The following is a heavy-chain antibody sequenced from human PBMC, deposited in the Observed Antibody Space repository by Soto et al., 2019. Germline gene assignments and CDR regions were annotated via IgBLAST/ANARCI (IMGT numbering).Heavy chain of an antibody. Sequence: GASVKVSCKASGYTFTSYGISWVRQAPGQGLEWMGWISAYNGNTNYAQKLQGRVTMTTDTSTSTAYMELRSLRSDDTAVYYCARDDGSGTPLSTHFDYWGQGTLVTVSS. CDR3: ARDDGSGTPLSTHFDY. CDR2: ISAYNGNT. J-gene: IGHJ4*02. D-gene: IGHD3-10*01. CDR1: GYTFTSYG. V-gene: IGHV1-18*01.